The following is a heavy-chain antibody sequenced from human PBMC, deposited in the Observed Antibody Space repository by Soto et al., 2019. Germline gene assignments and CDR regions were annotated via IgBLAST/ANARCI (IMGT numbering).Heavy chain of an antibody. J-gene: IGHJ5*02. Sequence: SGPTLVNPTQTLTLTCTFSGFSLSTSGVGVGWIRQPPGKALEWLALIYWDDDKRYSPSLKSRLTITKDTPKNQVVLTMTNMDPVDTATYYCAHRRNGPTYYDILTGYYRLGNWFDPWGQGTLVTVS. CDR3: AHRRNGPTYYDILTGYYRLGNWFDP. CDR2: IYWDDDK. CDR1: GFSLSTSGVG. V-gene: IGHV2-5*02. D-gene: IGHD3-9*01.